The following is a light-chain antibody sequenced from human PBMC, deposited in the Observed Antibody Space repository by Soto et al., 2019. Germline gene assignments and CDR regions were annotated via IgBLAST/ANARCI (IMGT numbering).Light chain of an antibody. V-gene: IGLV2-8*01. CDR1: SSDVGGYNY. J-gene: IGLJ1*01. Sequence: QYALTQPPSASGSPGQSVAISCTGTSSDVGGYNYVSWYQQHPGKAPKLMIYEVNKRPSGVPDRFSGSKSGNTASLTVSGLQAEYEADYYCSSYAGSSNVFGPGTKVTVI. CDR3: SSYAGSSNV. CDR2: EVN.